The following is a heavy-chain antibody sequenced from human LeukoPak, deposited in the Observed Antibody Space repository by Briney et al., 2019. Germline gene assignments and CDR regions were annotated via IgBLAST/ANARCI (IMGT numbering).Heavy chain of an antibody. CDR3: AKGGILLYYSPPHFDY. CDR1: GFTFSSYG. V-gene: IGHV3-30*18. J-gene: IGHJ4*02. CDR2: ISYDGSNK. Sequence: PGGSLRLSCAASGFTFSSYGMHWVRQAPGKGLEWVAVISYDGSNKYYADSVKGRFTISRDNSKNTLYLQMNSLRAEDTAVYYCAKGGILLYYSPPHFDYWGQGTLVTVSS. D-gene: IGHD3-3*01.